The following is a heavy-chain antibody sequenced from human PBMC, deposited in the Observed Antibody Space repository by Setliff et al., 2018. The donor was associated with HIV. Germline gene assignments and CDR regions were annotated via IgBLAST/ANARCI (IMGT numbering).Heavy chain of an antibody. CDR1: GFTLSTYT. CDR3: ARTSTTTGTTLNWFDP. J-gene: IGHJ5*02. Sequence: GGSLRLSCAASGFTLSTYTMNWVRQAPGKGLEWISSISSNIIYIYYADSVRGRFTISRDNAKDSMFLQMNSLRVEDTAVYYCARTSTTTGTTLNWFDPWGQGTLVTVSS. CDR2: ISSNIIYI. V-gene: IGHV3-21*01. D-gene: IGHD1-1*01.